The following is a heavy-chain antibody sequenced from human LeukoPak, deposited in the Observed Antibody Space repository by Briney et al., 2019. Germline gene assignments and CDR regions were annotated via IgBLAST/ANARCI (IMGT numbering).Heavy chain of an antibody. CDR2: IYYSGST. CDR1: GGSISSYY. J-gene: IGHJ3*02. CDR3: AREWRWLQFDPFDI. Sequence: SETLSLTCTVSGGSISSYYWSWIRQPPGKGLEWIGYIYYSGSTNYNPSLKSRVTISVDTSKNQFSLKLSSVTAADTAVYYCAREWRWLQFDPFDIWGQGTMVTVSS. D-gene: IGHD5-24*01. V-gene: IGHV4-59*01.